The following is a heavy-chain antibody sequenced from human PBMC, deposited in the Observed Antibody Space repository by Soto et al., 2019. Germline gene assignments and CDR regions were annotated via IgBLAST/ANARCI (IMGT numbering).Heavy chain of an antibody. Sequence: GGSLRLSCAASGFTFSSYAMSWVRQAPGKGLEWVSAISGSGGSTYYADSVRGRFTISRDTSKNTLYLQMNSLRAEDTAVYYCVTCGYYGSGNYYYYYYMDVWGKGTTVTVSS. CDR1: GFTFSSYA. CDR2: ISGSGGST. V-gene: IGHV3-23*01. D-gene: IGHD3-10*01. J-gene: IGHJ6*03. CDR3: VTCGYYGSGNYYYYYYMDV.